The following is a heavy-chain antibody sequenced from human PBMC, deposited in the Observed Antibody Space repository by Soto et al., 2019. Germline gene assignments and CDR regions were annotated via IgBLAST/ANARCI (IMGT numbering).Heavy chain of an antibody. CDR1: GGSFSCYY. D-gene: IGHD1-7*01. V-gene: IGHV4-34*01. Sequence: SETLSLTCAVYGGSFSCYYWSWIRQPPGKGLEWIGEINHSGSTNYNPSLKSRVTISVDTSKNQFSLKLSSVTAADTAVYYCARVSRELRNYYYYGMDVWGQGTTVTVS. J-gene: IGHJ6*02. CDR2: INHSGST. CDR3: ARVSRELRNYYYYGMDV.